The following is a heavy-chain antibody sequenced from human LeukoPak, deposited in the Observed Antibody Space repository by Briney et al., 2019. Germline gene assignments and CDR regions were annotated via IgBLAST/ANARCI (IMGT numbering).Heavy chain of an antibody. J-gene: IGHJ4*02. CDR2: INPGGGNT. CDR3: ARASVIIAFDY. CDR1: GYTFTNYY. D-gene: IGHD2/OR15-2a*01. Sequence: ASVKVSCKASGYTFTNYYIHWVRQAPGQGLEWMGLINPGGGNTNYAQNFQGRVTMTRDTSASTVYMELGRLTSDDTAIYYCARASVIIAFDYWGQGTLVTVSS. V-gene: IGHV1-46*01.